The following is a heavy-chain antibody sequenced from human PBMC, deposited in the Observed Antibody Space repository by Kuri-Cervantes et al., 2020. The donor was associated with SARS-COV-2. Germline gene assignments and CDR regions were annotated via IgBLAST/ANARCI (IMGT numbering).Heavy chain of an antibody. CDR3: ARIPIAVADTPDY. D-gene: IGHD6-19*01. V-gene: IGHV3-7*01. CDR1: GFTFSSYW. CDR2: IKQDGSEK. Sequence: GESLKISCAASGFTFSSYWMSWVRQAPGKGLEWVANIKQDGSEKYYVDSVKGRFTISRDNAKNSLYLQMNSLRAEDTAVYYCARIPIAVADTPDYWGHGTPVTVSS. J-gene: IGHJ4*01.